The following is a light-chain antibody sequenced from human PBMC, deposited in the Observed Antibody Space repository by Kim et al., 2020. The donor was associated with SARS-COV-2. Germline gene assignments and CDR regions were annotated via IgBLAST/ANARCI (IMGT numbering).Light chain of an antibody. CDR3: QQANSFPLT. CDR1: LPVADW. CDR2: GTS. J-gene: IGKJ4*01. Sequence: IQMTQSPSSVSASVGDRVTITCRASLPVADWLAWYQQKPGRAPILLIYGTSTLQSGVPSRFSGSGSGTDFTLTISSLQPEDFATYFCQQANSFPLTFGGGTKLEI. V-gene: IGKV1-12*01.